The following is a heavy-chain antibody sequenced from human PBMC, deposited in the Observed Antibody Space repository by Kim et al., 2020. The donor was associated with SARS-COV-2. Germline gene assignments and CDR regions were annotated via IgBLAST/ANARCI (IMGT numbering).Heavy chain of an antibody. CDR1: GFTVSSNY. CDR2: IYSGGST. J-gene: IGHJ6*02. D-gene: IGHD3-10*01. CDR3: ARELWFGELYYYGMDV. Sequence: GGSLRLSCAASGFTVSSNYMSWVRQAPGKGLEWVSVIYSGGSTYYADSVKGRFTISRDNSKNTLYLQMNSLRAEDTAVYYCARELWFGELYYYGMDVWGQGTTVTVSS. V-gene: IGHV3-53*01.